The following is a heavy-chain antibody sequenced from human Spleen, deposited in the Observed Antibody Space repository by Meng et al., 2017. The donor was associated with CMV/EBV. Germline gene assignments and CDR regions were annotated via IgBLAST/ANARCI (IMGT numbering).Heavy chain of an antibody. D-gene: IGHD3-22*01. V-gene: IGHV3-7*01. CDR1: YW. Sequence: YWMSWGRQAPGKGLEWVANIKQDGSEKYYVDSVKGRLTISRDNAKNSLYLQMNSLRAEDTAVYYCATAERSTYYYDSSGYIGVYFDYWGQGTLVTVSS. CDR2: IKQDGSEK. CDR3: ATAERSTYYYDSSGYIGVYFDY. J-gene: IGHJ4*02.